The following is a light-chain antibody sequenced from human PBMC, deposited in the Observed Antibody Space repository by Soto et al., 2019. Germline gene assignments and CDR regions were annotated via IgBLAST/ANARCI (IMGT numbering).Light chain of an antibody. CDR1: ENINTF. CDR2: DTV. J-gene: IGKJ5*01. V-gene: IGKV3-11*01. CDR3: QQRSKWPPIT. Sequence: EIVLTQSPDTLSLSPGETATLSCRASENINTFLAWYQQGPGQPPRLLIFDTVKRATGIPSRFSGSGSGTDFTLTISGVEPEDSATYYCQQRSKWPPITFGQGTRLQIK.